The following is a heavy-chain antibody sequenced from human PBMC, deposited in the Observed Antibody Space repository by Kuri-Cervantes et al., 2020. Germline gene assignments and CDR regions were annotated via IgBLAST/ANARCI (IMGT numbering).Heavy chain of an antibody. CDR2: INWNGGST. V-gene: IGHV3-20*04. CDR3: ARAVHQLLIDY. J-gene: IGHJ4*02. D-gene: IGHD2-2*01. CDR1: GFTFDDYG. Sequence: GGSLRLSCAASGFTFDDYGMSWVRQAPGKRLEWVSGINWNGGSTGYADSVKGRFTISRDNAKNSLYLQMNSLRDEDTAVYYCARAVHQLLIDYWGQGTLVTVSS.